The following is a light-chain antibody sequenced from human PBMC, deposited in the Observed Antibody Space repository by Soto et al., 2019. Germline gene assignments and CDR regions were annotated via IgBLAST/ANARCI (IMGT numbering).Light chain of an antibody. Sequence: DIQVTQSPSTLSASVGDRVTFTCGGSQSISSFLAWYQQKPGKAPKLLLYDASTLQSGVPSSFSGSGSGTEFILTINSLQTEDFANYYCQQLNSYPTWTFGHGTKVDIK. CDR2: DAS. CDR3: QQLNSYPTWT. CDR1: QSISSF. V-gene: IGKV1-9*01. J-gene: IGKJ1*01.